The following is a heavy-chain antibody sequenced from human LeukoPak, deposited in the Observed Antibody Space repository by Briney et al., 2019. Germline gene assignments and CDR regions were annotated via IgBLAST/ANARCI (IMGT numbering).Heavy chain of an antibody. Sequence: GSLRLSCAASGFTFSNYWMHWVRQAPGKGLVWVSRIRSDGSSTTYADFVKGRFTISRDNAKNTLYLQMNSLRDDDTAVYYCAKGYYYDSSGYYRSWFDPCGQGTVVTVSS. CDR1: GFTFSNYW. CDR3: AKGYYYDSSGYYRSWFDP. J-gene: IGHJ5*02. D-gene: IGHD3-22*01. V-gene: IGHV3-74*01. CDR2: IRSDGSST.